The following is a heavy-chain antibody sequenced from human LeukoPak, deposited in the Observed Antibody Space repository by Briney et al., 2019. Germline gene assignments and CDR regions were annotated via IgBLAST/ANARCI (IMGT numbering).Heavy chain of an antibody. V-gene: IGHV3-21*01. D-gene: IGHD3-9*01. CDR3: ARDILTGYSH. J-gene: IGHJ4*02. Sequence: GGSLRLSCAASGFTFSSYTMNWVRQAPGKGLEWVSSISSSSSYIYYADSVKGRFTISRDNAKNSLYLQMNSLRAEDTAVYYCARDILTGYSHWGQGTLVTVSS. CDR1: GFTFSSYT. CDR2: ISSSSSYI.